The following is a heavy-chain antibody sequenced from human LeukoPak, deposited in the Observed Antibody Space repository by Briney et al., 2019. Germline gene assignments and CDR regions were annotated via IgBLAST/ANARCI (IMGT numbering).Heavy chain of an antibody. CDR2: IYYSGST. V-gene: IGHV4-30-4*01. J-gene: IGHJ4*02. Sequence: SETLSLTCTVSGGSISSYYWSWIRQPPGKGLEWIGYIYYSGSTYYNPSLKSRVTISVDTSKNQFSLKLSSVTAADTAVYYCASNPTTTVTTTDWGQGTLVTVSS. CDR3: ASNPTTTVTTTD. D-gene: IGHD4-17*01. CDR1: GGSISSYY.